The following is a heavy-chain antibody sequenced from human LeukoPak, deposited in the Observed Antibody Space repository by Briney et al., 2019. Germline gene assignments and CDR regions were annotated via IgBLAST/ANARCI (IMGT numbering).Heavy chain of an antibody. V-gene: IGHV3-11*04. CDR2: ISSSGSTI. J-gene: IGHJ3*02. CDR1: GFTFSDYY. CDR3: ARDLAGPRTRAYESSGYYVGDAFDI. Sequence: PGWSLRLSCAASGFTFSDYYMSWIRQAPGKGLEWVSYISSSGSTIYYADSVKGRFTISRDNAKNSLYLQMSSLRAEDTAVYYCARDLAGPRTRAYESSGYYVGDAFDIWGQGTMVTVSS. D-gene: IGHD3-22*01.